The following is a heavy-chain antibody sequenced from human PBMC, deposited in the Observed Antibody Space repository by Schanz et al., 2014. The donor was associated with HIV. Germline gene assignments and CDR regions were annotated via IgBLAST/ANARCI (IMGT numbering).Heavy chain of an antibody. D-gene: IGHD6-13*01. CDR2: ISNEGSKR. CDR1: GFTFSSFA. CDR3: ARDAEGSWKWGYFDY. Sequence: QVQLVESGGGVVQPGRSLRLSCAASGFTFSSFAMHWVRQAPGKGLEWVTLISNEGSKRYYADSVKGRFTVSRDNTKNTLYLQMNSLTPEDTAVYYCARDAEGSWKWGYFDYGGQGILVTVSS. V-gene: IGHV3-30-3*01. J-gene: IGHJ4*02.